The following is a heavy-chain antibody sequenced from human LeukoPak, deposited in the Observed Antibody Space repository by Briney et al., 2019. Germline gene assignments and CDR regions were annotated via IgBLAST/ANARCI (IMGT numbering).Heavy chain of an antibody. CDR3: ARNYYDSPPRGFDY. Sequence: ASVKVSCKASGYTFTMNGISWVRQAPGQGLEWMGWISSYNGKTNYAQRLQGRVTMTTDTSTSTAYMELSSLRSEDTAVYYCARNYYDSPPRGFDYWGQGTLVTVSS. J-gene: IGHJ4*02. CDR2: ISSYNGKT. CDR1: GYTFTMNG. V-gene: IGHV1-18*01. D-gene: IGHD3-22*01.